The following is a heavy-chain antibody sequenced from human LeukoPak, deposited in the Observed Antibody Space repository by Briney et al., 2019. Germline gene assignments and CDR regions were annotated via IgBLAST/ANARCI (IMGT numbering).Heavy chain of an antibody. Sequence: GGSLRLSCAASGFTFYNHAMSWVRQAPGRGLEWIGYMDKKTNLSATALAAAVKGRFTVSRDDSKNTAYLQMNSLKTEDTALYYCTRDSGTYNWFDPWGQGTLVTVSS. D-gene: IGHD1-26*01. CDR2: MDKKTNLSAT. CDR3: TRDSGTYNWFDP. V-gene: IGHV3-73*01. J-gene: IGHJ5*02. CDR1: GFTFYNHA.